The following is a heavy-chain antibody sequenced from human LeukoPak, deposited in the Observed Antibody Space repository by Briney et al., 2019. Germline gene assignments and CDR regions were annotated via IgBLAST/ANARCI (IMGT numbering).Heavy chain of an antibody. Sequence: GASVKDSCKASGGTFSSYAINWVRQAPGQGLEWLGGIIPIFGTANYAQKFQGRVTITADESTSTAYMELSSLRFEDTAVYYCARDMKYYYDSSGHHGFDPWGQGTLVTVSS. CDR1: GGTFSSYA. CDR3: ARDMKYYYDSSGHHGFDP. D-gene: IGHD3-22*01. J-gene: IGHJ5*02. CDR2: IIPIFGTA. V-gene: IGHV1-69*13.